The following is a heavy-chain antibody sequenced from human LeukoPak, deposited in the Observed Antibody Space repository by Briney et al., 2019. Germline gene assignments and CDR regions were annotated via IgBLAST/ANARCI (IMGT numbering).Heavy chain of an antibody. V-gene: IGHV3-11*05. D-gene: IGHD3-10*01. CDR1: GFTFSDYY. CDR2: ISSSSSYT. J-gene: IGHJ4*02. CDR3: ARELGDGSGSSDY. Sequence: GGSLRLSCAASGFTFSDYYMSWIRQAPGKGLEWVSYISSSSSYTNYADSVKGRFTISRDDAKNSLYLQMNSLRAEDTAVYYCARELGDGSGSSDYWGQGTLVTVSS.